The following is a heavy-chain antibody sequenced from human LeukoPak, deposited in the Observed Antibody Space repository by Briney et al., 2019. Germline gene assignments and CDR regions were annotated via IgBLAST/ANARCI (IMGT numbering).Heavy chain of an antibody. Sequence: PGRSLTLSCSASGFTFSSYGMHWLRQSPGKGREWVAIISYDGSNKYYADSVKGRFTIYRDNSKNALYLQMNSLRAEDTALYYCATSVRYFDLLEWRQETMVTVSS. CDR3: ATSVRYFDLLE. CDR2: ISYDGSNK. CDR1: GFTFSSYG. D-gene: IGHD3-9*01. J-gene: IGHJ3*01. V-gene: IGHV3-30*03.